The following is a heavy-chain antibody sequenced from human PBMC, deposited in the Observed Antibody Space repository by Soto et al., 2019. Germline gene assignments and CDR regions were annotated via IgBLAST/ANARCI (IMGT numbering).Heavy chain of an antibody. D-gene: IGHD2-2*01. CDR2: ITHSGST. CDR1: DGSFSDFY. CDR3: ARSYCSSTNCYYYFDY. J-gene: IGHJ4*02. V-gene: IGHV4-34*01. Sequence: SETLSLTCAVYDGSFSDFYWNWIRQPPGKGLEWIGKITHSGSTDYNPSLQSRVTISIDTSKNHLSLNLASVTAADTAVYYCARSYCSSTNCYYYFDYWGQGTLVTVSS.